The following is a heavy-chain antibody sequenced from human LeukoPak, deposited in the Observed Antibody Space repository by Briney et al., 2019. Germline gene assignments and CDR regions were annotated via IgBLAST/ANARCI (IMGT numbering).Heavy chain of an antibody. J-gene: IGHJ4*02. Sequence: GALRLSCAASGFTFSSYSMNWVRQAPGKGLEWVSSISSSSSYIYYADSVKGRFTISRDNAKNSLYLQMNSLRAEDTAVYYCARGSTAAGTFSYWGQGTLVTVSS. CDR2: ISSSSSYI. CDR3: ARGSTAAGTFSY. V-gene: IGHV3-21*01. D-gene: IGHD6-13*01. CDR1: GFTFSSYS.